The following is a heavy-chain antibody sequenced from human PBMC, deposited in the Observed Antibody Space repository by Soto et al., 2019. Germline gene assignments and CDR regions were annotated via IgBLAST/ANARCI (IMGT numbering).Heavy chain of an antibody. J-gene: IGHJ4*02. D-gene: IGHD5-18*01. CDR1: GYTFTNNW. Sequence: GESLKISCNASGYTFTNNWISWVRQKPGQGLEWMGRIDPSDSRTKYNPSFEGHVTISIDKSINTAFLQWSSLRASDTAVYFCARRRGYSYDFDYWGQGTLVTVLL. CDR2: IDPSDSRT. V-gene: IGHV5-10-1*01. CDR3: ARRRGYSYDFDY.